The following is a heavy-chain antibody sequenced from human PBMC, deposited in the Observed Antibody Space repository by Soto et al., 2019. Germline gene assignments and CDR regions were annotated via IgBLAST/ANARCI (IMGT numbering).Heavy chain of an antibody. V-gene: IGHV6-1*01. Sequence: SQTLSLTCAISGDSVSSNSSAWNWIRQSPSRGLELLGRTYYRSKWYNDYAVSVKSRITINTDTSKNQFSLQLNSVTPEDTAVYYCASYDFWSGYNGFVSWGQGTMVTVSS. CDR2: TYYRSKWYN. CDR3: ASYDFWSGYNGFVS. J-gene: IGHJ5*01. CDR1: GDSVSSNSSA. D-gene: IGHD3-3*01.